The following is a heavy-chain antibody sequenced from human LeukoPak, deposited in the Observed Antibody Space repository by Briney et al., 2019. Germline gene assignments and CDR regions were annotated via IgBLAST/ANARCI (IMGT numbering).Heavy chain of an antibody. CDR1: GGTFSSYA. CDR3: ASLGGNQWLVLGYYYGMDV. J-gene: IGHJ6*02. V-gene: IGHV1-69*01. CDR2: IIPIFGTA. D-gene: IGHD6-19*01. Sequence: SVKVSCKASGGTFSSYAISWVRQAPGQGLEWMGGIIPIFGTANYAQKFQGRVTITADESTSTAYMELSSLRSEDTAVYYCASLGGNQWLVLGYYYGMDVWGQGTTVTVSS.